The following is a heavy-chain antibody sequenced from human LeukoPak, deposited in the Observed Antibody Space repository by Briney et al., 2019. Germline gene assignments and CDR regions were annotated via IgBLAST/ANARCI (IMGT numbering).Heavy chain of an antibody. D-gene: IGHD1-1*01. CDR3: VRDSRTGVDY. CDR1: GFTFSDYY. Sequence: GGSLRLSCAASGFTFSDYYMHWVRQGPGEGPVWVSRISNEGSTTFYADSAKGRFTISRDNAKNTLYLEMNSLRAEDTAVYYCVRDSRTGVDYWGQGTRVTVSS. CDR2: ISNEGSTT. V-gene: IGHV3-74*01. J-gene: IGHJ4*02.